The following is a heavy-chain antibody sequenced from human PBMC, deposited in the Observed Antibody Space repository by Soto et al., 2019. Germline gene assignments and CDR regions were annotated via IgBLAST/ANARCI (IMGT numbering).Heavy chain of an antibody. CDR1: GFTFSSYG. J-gene: IGHJ6*02. Sequence: WGSLRLSCAASGFTFSSYGMHWVRQAPGKGLEWVAVISYDGSNKYYADSVKGRFTISRDNSKNTLYLQMNSLRAEDTAVYYCAKDYYGSGPYGMDVWGQGTTVTVSS. D-gene: IGHD3-10*01. CDR2: ISYDGSNK. V-gene: IGHV3-30*18. CDR3: AKDYYGSGPYGMDV.